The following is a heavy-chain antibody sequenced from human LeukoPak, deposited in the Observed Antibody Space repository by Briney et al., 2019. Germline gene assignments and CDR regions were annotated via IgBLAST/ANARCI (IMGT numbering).Heavy chain of an antibody. CDR3: AKHGSYDSSGYYQMGLDY. D-gene: IGHD3-22*01. Sequence: GGSLRLSCAASGFTFSSYAMHWVRQAPGKGLEWVAVISYDGSNKYYADSVKGRFTISRDNSKNTLYLQMNSLRAEDTAVYYCAKHGSYDSSGYYQMGLDYWGQGTLVAVSS. V-gene: IGHV3-30-3*02. CDR1: GFTFSSYA. CDR2: ISYDGSNK. J-gene: IGHJ4*02.